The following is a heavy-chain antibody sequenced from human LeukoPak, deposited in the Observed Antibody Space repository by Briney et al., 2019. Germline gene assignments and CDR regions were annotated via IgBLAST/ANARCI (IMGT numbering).Heavy chain of an antibody. D-gene: IGHD2-21*02. CDR3: ARSDPQYYYYMDV. V-gene: IGHV1-46*01. CDR2: INPSGGST. CDR1: GYTFTSYY. J-gene: IGHJ6*03. Sequence: ASVKVSCKACGYTFTSYYMHWVRQAPGQGLEWMGIINPSGGSTSYAQKFQGRVTITTDESTSTAYMELSSLRSEDTAVYYCARSDPQYYYYMDVWGKGTTVTVSS.